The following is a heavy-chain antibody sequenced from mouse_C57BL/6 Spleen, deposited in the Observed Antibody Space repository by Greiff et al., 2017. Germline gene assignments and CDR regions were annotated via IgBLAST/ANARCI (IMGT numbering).Heavy chain of an antibody. V-gene: IGHV2-6*01. CDR1: GFSLTSYG. J-gene: IGHJ4*01. CDR2: IWGVGST. CDR3: ARMVYSRPSYSMDD. D-gene: IGHD2-3*01. Sequence: QVQLKESGPGLVAPSQSLSITCTVSGFSLTSYGVDWVRQSPGKGLEWLGVIWGVGSTNYNSALKSRLSISKDNSKSQVFLKMNSLQTDDTAMYXFARMVYSRPSYSMDDSSQGPSFPVSS.